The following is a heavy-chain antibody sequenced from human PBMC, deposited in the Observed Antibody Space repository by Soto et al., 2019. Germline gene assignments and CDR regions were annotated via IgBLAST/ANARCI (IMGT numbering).Heavy chain of an antibody. D-gene: IGHD3-10*01. V-gene: IGHV3-21*02. CDR2: ISSGSSYI. CDR3: TRDRVKIRGGYYHYYGMDV. J-gene: IGHJ6*02. Sequence: DVQLEESGGGLVKPGGSLRLSCVASEFTFSVYSMNWVRQAPGKGLEWVSSISSGSSYIYYADSVKGRFTISRDNDKSSLFLHMKSLRVDDTAVYYCTRDRVKIRGGYYHYYGMDVWGQGTTVTVSS. CDR1: EFTFSVYS.